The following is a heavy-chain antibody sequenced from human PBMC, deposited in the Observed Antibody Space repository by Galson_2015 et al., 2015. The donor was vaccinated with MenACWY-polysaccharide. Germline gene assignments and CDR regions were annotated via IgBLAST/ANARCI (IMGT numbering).Heavy chain of an antibody. Sequence: SLRLSCAASGFTFSSYAMHWVRQAPGKGLEYVSAISSNGGSTYHANSVKGRFTISRDNSKNTLYLQMGSLRAEDMAVYYCARSIAVAGEGVYYYYYGMDVWGQGTTVTVSS. D-gene: IGHD6-19*01. V-gene: IGHV3-64*01. CDR2: ISSNGGST. CDR3: ARSIAVAGEGVYYYYYGMDV. J-gene: IGHJ6*02. CDR1: GFTFSSYA.